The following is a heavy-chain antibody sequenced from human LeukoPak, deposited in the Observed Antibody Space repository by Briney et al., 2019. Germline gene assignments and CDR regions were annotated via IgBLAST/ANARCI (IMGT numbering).Heavy chain of an antibody. CDR2: IYYRGST. V-gene: IGHV4-59*08. CDR1: GGSIRSYY. CDR3: AKSFYYGSSSYYFDY. Sequence: PSETLSLTCTVSGGSIRSYYWSWIRQPPGKGLEWSGYIYYRGSTNYNPSLKSRVTISVDTSKNQFSLKLTSVTAADTAVYYCAKSFYYGSSSYYFDYWGQGTLVTVSS. J-gene: IGHJ4*02. D-gene: IGHD3-22*01.